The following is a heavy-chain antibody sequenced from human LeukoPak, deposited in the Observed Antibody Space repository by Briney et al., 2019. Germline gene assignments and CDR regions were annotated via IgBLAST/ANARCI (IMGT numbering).Heavy chain of an antibody. CDR1: GFIFSDYY. J-gene: IGHJ5*02. Sequence: PGGSLRLSCAASGFIFSDYYMSWVRQAPGKGLEWVATIHYIRDGPYYADSVEGRFTISRDDSKNTVYLQMNSLRVEDTAIYYCARCVTGWPNWFAPWGQGTLVTVSS. CDR3: ARCVTGWPNWFAP. D-gene: IGHD6-19*01. CDR2: IHYIRDGP. V-gene: IGHV3-23*01.